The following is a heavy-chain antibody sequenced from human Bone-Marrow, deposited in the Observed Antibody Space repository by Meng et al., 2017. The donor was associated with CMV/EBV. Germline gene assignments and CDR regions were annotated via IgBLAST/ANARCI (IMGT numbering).Heavy chain of an antibody. CDR1: GFTFSSYG. CDR3: ARGLSGSYDLPFDY. J-gene: IGHJ4*02. V-gene: IGHV3-30*02. CDR2: IRYDGSNK. Sequence: GGSLRLSCAASGFTFSSYGMHWVRQAPGKGLEWVAFIRYDGSNKYYADSVKGRFTISRDNSKNTLYLQINSLRAEDTAVYYCARGLSGSYDLPFDYWGQGTLVTVSS. D-gene: IGHD1-26*01.